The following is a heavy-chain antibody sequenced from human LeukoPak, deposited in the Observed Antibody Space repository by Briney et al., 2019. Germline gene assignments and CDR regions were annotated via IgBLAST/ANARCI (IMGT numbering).Heavy chain of an antibody. CDR3: AKKGVVLGVESHAFDM. Sequence: GGSLRLSCAASGFIFSNYAMSRVRLAPGKGREWVSAISPSGDYTLYPDSVKGRFTISRDNSKNTLYLQMNSLRAEDTAVYYCAKKGVVLGVESHAFDMWGQGTMVTVSS. CDR2: ISPSGDYT. J-gene: IGHJ3*02. CDR1: GFIFSNYA. D-gene: IGHD3-10*01. V-gene: IGHV3-23*01.